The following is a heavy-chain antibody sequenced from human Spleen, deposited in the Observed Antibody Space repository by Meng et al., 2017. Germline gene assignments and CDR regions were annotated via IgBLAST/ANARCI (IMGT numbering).Heavy chain of an antibody. V-gene: IGHV1-2*02. CDR3: ARGFIAAAGSDY. CDR1: GYIFTDYY. Sequence: QVQLVQSGAEVKKPGASMKVSCKASGYIFTDYYFHWVRQAPGQGLEWMGWINPDSGETRYAQKLQGRVTMTTDTSTSTVYMELRSLRSDDTAVYYCARGFIAAAGSDYWGQGTLVTVSS. CDR2: INPDSGET. D-gene: IGHD6-13*01. J-gene: IGHJ4*02.